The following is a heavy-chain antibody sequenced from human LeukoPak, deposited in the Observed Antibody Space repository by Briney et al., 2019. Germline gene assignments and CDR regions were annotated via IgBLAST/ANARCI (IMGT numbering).Heavy chain of an antibody. CDR2: INPNSGGT. D-gene: IGHD6-13*01. J-gene: IGHJ4*02. Sequence: ASVKVSCKASGYTFTGYYMHWVRQAPGQGLEWMGRINPNSGGTNYAQEFQGRVTLTRDTSTSTVYMELSSLRSEDTAIYYCARERDSSSSSGYWGQGTLVTVSS. CDR1: GYTFTGYY. CDR3: ARERDSSSSSGY. V-gene: IGHV1-2*06.